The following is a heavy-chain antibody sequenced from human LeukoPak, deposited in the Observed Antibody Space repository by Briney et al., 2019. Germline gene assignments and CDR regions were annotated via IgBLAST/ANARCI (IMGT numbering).Heavy chain of an antibody. D-gene: IGHD1-26*01. CDR3: ARVGATTNWFDP. J-gene: IGHJ5*02. V-gene: IGHV1-69*05. Sequence: SVKVSCKASGGTFSSYAISWVRQAPGQGLEWMGGIIPIFGTANYAQKFQGRVTITTDESTSTAYMELSSLRSGDTAVYYCARVGATTNWFDPWGQGTLVTVSS. CDR1: GGTFSSYA. CDR2: IIPIFGTA.